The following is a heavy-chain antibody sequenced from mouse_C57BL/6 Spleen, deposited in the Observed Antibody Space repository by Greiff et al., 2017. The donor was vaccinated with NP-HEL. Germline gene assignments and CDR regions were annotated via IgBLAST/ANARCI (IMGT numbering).Heavy chain of an antibody. V-gene: IGHV5-17*01. Sequence: EVKLVESGGGLVKPGGSLKLSCAASGFTFSDYGMHWVRQAPEKGLEWVAYISSGSSTIDYADTVKGRCTISRDNAKNTIFLQLTSLRSEDSALYYCARTAAVVATGSMDYWGQGTSVTVSS. CDR3: ARTAAVVATGSMDY. CDR1: GFTFSDYG. J-gene: IGHJ4*01. CDR2: ISSGSSTI. D-gene: IGHD1-1*01.